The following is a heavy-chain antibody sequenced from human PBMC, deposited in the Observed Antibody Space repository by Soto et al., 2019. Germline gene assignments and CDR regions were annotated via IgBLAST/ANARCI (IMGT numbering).Heavy chain of an antibody. Sequence: SVKVCCKASGGTFSSYAISWVRQGPGEGLEWMGGIIPIFGTANYAQKFQGRVTITADESTSTAYMELSSLRSEDTAVYYCARVATCTNGLCYTQRFPIWSQGTMAT. CDR3: ARVATCTNGLCYTQRFPI. J-gene: IGHJ3*02. D-gene: IGHD2-8*01. CDR1: GGTFSSYA. CDR2: IIPIFGTA. V-gene: IGHV1-69*01.